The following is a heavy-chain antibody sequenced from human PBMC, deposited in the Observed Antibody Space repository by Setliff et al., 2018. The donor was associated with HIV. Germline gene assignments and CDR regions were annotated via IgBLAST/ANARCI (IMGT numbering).Heavy chain of an antibody. V-gene: IGHV4-4*08. D-gene: IGHD2-21*02. CDR3: ARGEFYCGTDCYRSSFDY. J-gene: IGHJ4*02. CDR1: GGSMSTYY. CDR2: IYTSGST. Sequence: SETLSLTCTVSGGSMSTYYWSWIRQPPGKGLEWIGYIYTSGSTNYNPSLRSRVTISVDTSKNHFSPRLSSVTAADTAVYYCARGEFYCGTDCYRSSFDYWGQGILVTVSS.